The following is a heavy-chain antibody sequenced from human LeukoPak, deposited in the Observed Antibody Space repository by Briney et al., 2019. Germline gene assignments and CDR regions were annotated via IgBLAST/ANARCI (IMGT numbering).Heavy chain of an antibody. CDR3: ARSHCDETPNWFDP. CDR2: ISSNGGST. D-gene: IGHD2-21*01. J-gene: IGHJ5*02. CDR1: GFTFSSYA. Sequence: GGSLRLSCAASGFTFSSYAMHWVRQAPGKGLEYVSAISSNGGSTYYANSVKGRFTISRDNSKNTLYLQMGSLRAEDMAVYYCARSHCDETPNWFDPWGQGTLVTVSS. V-gene: IGHV3-64*01.